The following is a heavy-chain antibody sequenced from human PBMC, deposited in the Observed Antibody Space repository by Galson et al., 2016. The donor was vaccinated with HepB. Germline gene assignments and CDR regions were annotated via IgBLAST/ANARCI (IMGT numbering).Heavy chain of an antibody. CDR3: ARMNGLTEFDY. D-gene: IGHD2-21*02. V-gene: IGHV3-53*01. J-gene: IGHJ4*02. Sequence: SLRLSCAVSGFSVTNNFVTWVRQAPGKGPEWVSIIYIDDSTYYADSVKGRFTTSRDNSKNTVYLQMNRLRAEDTATYYCARMNGLTEFDYWGQGTLVTVSS. CDR2: IYIDDST. CDR1: GFSVTNNF.